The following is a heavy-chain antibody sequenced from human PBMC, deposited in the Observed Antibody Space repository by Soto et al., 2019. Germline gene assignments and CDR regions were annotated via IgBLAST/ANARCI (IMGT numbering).Heavy chain of an antibody. D-gene: IGHD3-10*01. CDR3: ARGQDGSGTDAFDI. J-gene: IGHJ3*02. V-gene: IGHV3-53*04. Sequence: GGSLRLSCAASGFTVSSNYMSWVRQAPGKGLEWVSVIYSGGSTYYADSVKGRFTISRHNSKNTLYLQMNSLRAEDTAVYYCARGQDGSGTDAFDIWGQGKMVTFS. CDR2: IYSGGST. CDR1: GFTVSSNY.